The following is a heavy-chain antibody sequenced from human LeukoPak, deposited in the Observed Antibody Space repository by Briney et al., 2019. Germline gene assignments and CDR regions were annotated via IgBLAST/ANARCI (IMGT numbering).Heavy chain of an antibody. J-gene: IGHJ4*02. CDR1: GGTMSNYY. V-gene: IGHV4-59*01. D-gene: IGHD3-3*01. Sequence: PSETLSLTCTVSGGTMSNYYWSWIRQPPGKGLECIGHIYYSGSTNYKPSLKSRVTISLDTSKNQFSLKLSSVAAADTAVYYCARSYDTNFDYWGQGTLVTVSS. CDR3: ARSYDTNFDY. CDR2: IYYSGST.